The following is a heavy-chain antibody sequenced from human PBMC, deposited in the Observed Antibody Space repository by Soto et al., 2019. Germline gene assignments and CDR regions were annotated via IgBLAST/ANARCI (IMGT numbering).Heavy chain of an antibody. Sequence: QVQLVQSGAEVKKPGASVKVSCKASGYTFTTYTMHWVRQAPGQRLEWMGWINAGNGKTKYSQKFQGRVTITRDTSASTAYMELSSLRSEDTAVYYCARYSGSYQDAFDIWGQWTMVTVSS. V-gene: IGHV1-3*01. J-gene: IGHJ3*02. CDR2: INAGNGKT. CDR3: ARYSGSYQDAFDI. D-gene: IGHD1-26*01. CDR1: GYTFTTYT.